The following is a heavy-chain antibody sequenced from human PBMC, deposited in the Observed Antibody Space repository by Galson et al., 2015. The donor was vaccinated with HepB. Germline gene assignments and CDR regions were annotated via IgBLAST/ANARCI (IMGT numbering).Heavy chain of an antibody. J-gene: IGHJ4*02. CDR2: ISSDGSSI. D-gene: IGHD2-8*01. V-gene: IGHV3-74*01. Sequence: SLRLSCAASGFTFSSYWMHWVRHAPGKGPVWVSRISSDGSSISYADSVKGRFTTSRDNAKNTLYLQMNSLRAEDTAVYYCAKLIHFPGIGVDSWGQGTLVTVSS. CDR1: GFTFSSYW. CDR3: AKLIHFPGIGVDS.